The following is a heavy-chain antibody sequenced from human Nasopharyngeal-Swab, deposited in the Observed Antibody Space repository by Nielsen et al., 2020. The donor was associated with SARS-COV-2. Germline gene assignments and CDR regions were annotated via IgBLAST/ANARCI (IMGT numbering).Heavy chain of an antibody. V-gene: IGHV4-61*01. CDR2: VVYSGRT. D-gene: IGHD1-1*01. J-gene: IGHJ4*02. Sequence: SETLSPTCTVSGASVSSDISSWSWIRPPPGTGLEWIGYVVYSGRTNYNPSHKSRVTKSVDTSKDQFSLKLNSVTAADTAMYFCARTTTTTPFDSWGQGTLVAVSS. CDR3: ARTTTTTPFDS. CDR1: GASVSSDISS.